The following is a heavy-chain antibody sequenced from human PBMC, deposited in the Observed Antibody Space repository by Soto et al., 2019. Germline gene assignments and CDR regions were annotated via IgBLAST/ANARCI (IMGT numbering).Heavy chain of an antibody. CDR1: GFTFSSYS. CDR3: ARERGGYGGNFDY. Sequence: EVQLVESGGGLVKPGGSLRLSCAASGFTFSSYSMNWVRQAPGKGLEWVSSISSSSSSIYYVDSVKGRFTISRDNAKNSLYLQMNSLRAEDTAVYYCARERGGYGGNFDYWGQGILVTVSS. CDR2: ISSSSSSI. V-gene: IGHV3-21*01. D-gene: IGHD4-17*01. J-gene: IGHJ4*02.